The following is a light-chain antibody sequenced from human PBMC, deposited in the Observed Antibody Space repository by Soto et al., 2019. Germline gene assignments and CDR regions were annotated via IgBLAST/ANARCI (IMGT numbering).Light chain of an antibody. CDR3: QHLNSYPQT. CDR1: QGIRSH. V-gene: IGKV1-9*01. Sequence: IQLTQSPSFLSASVGDRVTITCRASQGIRSHLVWFQQKPGRAPKPLIYAASTLQSGVPSRFSGDGSAREITLTIISRQPEDFATYYCQHLNSYPQTFVHGTKLEIK. CDR2: AAS. J-gene: IGKJ2*01.